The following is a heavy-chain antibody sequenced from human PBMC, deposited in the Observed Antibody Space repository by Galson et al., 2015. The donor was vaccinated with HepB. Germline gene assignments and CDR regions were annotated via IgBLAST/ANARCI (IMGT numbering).Heavy chain of an antibody. J-gene: IGHJ5*02. Sequence: SLRLSCAASGFTFSDYYMSWIRQAPGEGLEWTSYISSSGYSMYYADSVKGRFTISRDNAKNSLYLQMNSLRAEDTAVYYCARDRSNARGRYNWFDPWGQGTLVTVSS. CDR3: ARDRSNARGRYNWFDP. D-gene: IGHD3-10*01. CDR1: GFTFSDYY. V-gene: IGHV3-11*01. CDR2: ISSSGYSM.